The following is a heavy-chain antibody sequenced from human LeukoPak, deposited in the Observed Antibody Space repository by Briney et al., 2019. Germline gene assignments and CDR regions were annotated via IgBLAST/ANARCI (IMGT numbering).Heavy chain of an antibody. V-gene: IGHV3-48*04. CDR2: ISSSSSTM. D-gene: IGHD3-22*01. Sequence: GGSLRLSCAASGFTFSSYSIDWVRQAPGKGLEWLSYISSSSSTMYYADSVKGRFTISRDNAKNSVYPQMNSLRAEDTAVYYCARVWSSGYTKDYWGQGTLVTVSS. CDR3: ARVWSSGYTKDY. J-gene: IGHJ4*02. CDR1: GFTFSSYS.